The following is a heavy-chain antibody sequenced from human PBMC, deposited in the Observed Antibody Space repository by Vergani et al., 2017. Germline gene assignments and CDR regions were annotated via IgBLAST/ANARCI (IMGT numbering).Heavy chain of an antibody. CDR1: ESSFISNE. CDR3: TRHVPCGEWACLHVDH. Sequence: EVMLVQSGAEVKKPGESLKISCKYSESSFISNEIAWVRQMSGKGLQWMGNINPIDSKIAYSPSFQGQAIMSLDKSITTAYLQWRSLKASDTAIYYCTRHVPCGEWACLHVDHWGQGTQVTVSS. J-gene: IGHJ4*02. D-gene: IGHD1-26*01. CDR2: INPIDSKI. V-gene: IGHV5-51*01.